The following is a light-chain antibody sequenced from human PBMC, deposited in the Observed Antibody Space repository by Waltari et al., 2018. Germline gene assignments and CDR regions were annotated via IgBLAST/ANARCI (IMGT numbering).Light chain of an antibody. CDR1: QSVLYSSNNKNY. J-gene: IGKJ3*01. CDR2: WAS. V-gene: IGKV4-1*01. CDR3: QQYYSTIFT. Sequence: DIVMTQSPDSLAVSLGERATINCKSSQSVLYSSNNKNYLAWYQQKPGQPPKLLIYWASTRESGVPDRFSGSGSGTDFTLTISSLQAEDVAVYYCQQYYSTIFTLGPGTKVDLK.